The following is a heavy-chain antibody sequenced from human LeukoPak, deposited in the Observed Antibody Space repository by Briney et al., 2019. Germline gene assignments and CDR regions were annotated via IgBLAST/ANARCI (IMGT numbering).Heavy chain of an antibody. CDR3: ASDKGTSYLSSFDY. D-gene: IGHD6-6*01. Sequence: GGSLRLSCAASGFIFSSYGMHWVRQAPGKGLEWVAVISYDGSNKYYADSVKGRFTISRDNSKNTLYLQMNSLRAADTAVYYCASDKGTSYLSSFDYWGQGTLVTVSS. CDR1: GFIFSSYG. J-gene: IGHJ4*02. CDR2: ISYDGSNK. V-gene: IGHV3-30*19.